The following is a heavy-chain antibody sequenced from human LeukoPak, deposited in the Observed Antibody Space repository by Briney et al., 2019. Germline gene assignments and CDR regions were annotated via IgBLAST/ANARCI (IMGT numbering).Heavy chain of an antibody. J-gene: IGHJ5*02. CDR2: ITPNSSGT. D-gene: IGHD1-1*01. CDR3: ARDRLHRVRRGYWFDP. V-gene: IGHV1-2*02. Sequence: AREWMGWITPNSSGTDYEQEFTGRVPITRDTANSTVYMELNRLRSADTAVYYCARDRLHRVRRGYWFDPWGQGTLVTVSS.